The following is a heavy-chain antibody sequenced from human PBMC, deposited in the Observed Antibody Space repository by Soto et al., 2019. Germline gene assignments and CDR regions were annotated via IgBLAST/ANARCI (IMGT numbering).Heavy chain of an antibody. D-gene: IGHD6-6*01. CDR2: INHSGST. J-gene: IGHJ6*03. CDR3: ARSSNMDV. V-gene: IGHV4-34*01. Sequence: PSETLSLTCAVYGGSFSCYYWSWIRQPPGKGLEWIGEINHSGSTNYNPSLKSRVTISVDTSKNQFSLKLSSVTAADTAVYYCARSSNMDVWGKGTTVTVSS. CDR1: GGSFSCYY.